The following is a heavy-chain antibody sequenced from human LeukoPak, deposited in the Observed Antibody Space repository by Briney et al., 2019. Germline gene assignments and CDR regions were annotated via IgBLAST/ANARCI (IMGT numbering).Heavy chain of an antibody. J-gene: IGHJ4*02. Sequence: PGGSLRLSCVASGFTFDDYAMHWVRQAPGKGLEWVSGISWNSGSIGYADSVKGRFTISRDNAKNSLYLQMNSLRAEDTALYYCAKDISWGQGTLVTVSS. CDR2: ISWNSGSI. CDR3: AKDIS. V-gene: IGHV3-9*01. CDR1: GFTFDDYA.